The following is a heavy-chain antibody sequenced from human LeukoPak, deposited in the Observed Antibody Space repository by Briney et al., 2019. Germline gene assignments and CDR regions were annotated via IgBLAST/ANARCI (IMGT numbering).Heavy chain of an antibody. D-gene: IGHD5-18*01. CDR1: GFTFSSCA. Sequence: GGSLRLSCAASGFTFSSCAMSWARHAQGPGLERVSAISGSGGSTYYADSVKGRFTISRDNSKNTLYLQMNSLRAEDTAVYYCVTAEWIQPRFSGYVNGMDVWGQGTTVTVSS. J-gene: IGHJ6*02. CDR3: VTAEWIQPRFSGYVNGMDV. CDR2: ISGSGGST. V-gene: IGHV3-23*01.